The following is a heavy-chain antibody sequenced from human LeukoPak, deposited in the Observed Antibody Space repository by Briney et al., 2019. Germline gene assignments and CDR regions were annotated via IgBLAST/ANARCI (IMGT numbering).Heavy chain of an antibody. CDR2: INHSGST. D-gene: IGHD3-10*01. J-gene: IGHJ6*03. V-gene: IGHV4-34*01. CDR3: AGFYGSGSSYMDV. Sequence: SETLSLTCAVYGGSFSGYYWSWIRQPPGKGLEWIGEINHSGSTNYNPSLKSRVTISVDTSKNQFSLKLSSVTAADTAVYYCAGFYGSGSSYMDVWGKGTTVTVSS. CDR1: GGSFSGYY.